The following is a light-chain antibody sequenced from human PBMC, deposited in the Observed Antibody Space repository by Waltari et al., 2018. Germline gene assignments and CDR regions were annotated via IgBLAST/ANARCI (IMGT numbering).Light chain of an antibody. V-gene: IGKV3-11*01. Sequence: IVLTQSPAILSLSPGGRSTLSCRASQNVNNYLALYQLKPSQAPRPVLYDATNSATGIPARFRGRVSGTDFTLNISSLEPEDSAVYYCQQRTDWPPNPFGQGTRLEIK. CDR1: QNVNNY. J-gene: IGKJ5*01. CDR2: DAT. CDR3: QQRTDWPPNP.